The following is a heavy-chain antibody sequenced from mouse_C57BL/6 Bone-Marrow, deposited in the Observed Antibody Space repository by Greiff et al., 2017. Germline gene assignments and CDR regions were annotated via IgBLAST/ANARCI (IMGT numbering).Heavy chain of an antibody. Sequence: EVMLVESGGDLVKPGGSLKLSCAASGFTFSSYGMSWVRQTPDQRLEWVASISRGGSYTYYPASVKGRFTISRDNAKNTQYLQMSSLKAEDTAMYYCARHGLDYWGQGTTLTVSS. CDR1: GFTFSSYG. J-gene: IGHJ2*01. CDR3: ARHGLDY. V-gene: IGHV5-6*02. CDR2: ISRGGSYT.